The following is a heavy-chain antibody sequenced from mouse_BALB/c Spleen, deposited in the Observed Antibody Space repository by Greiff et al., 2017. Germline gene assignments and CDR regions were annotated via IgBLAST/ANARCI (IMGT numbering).Heavy chain of an antibody. J-gene: IGHJ4*01. D-gene: IGHD3-3*01. CDR1: GYAFSSYW. CDR3: AREGWDRAMDY. Sequence: VQLVESGAELVRPGSSVKISCKASGYAFSSYWMNWVKQRPGQGLEWIGQIYPGDGDTNYNGKFKGKATLTADKSSSTAYMQLSSLTSEDSAVYFCAREGWDRAMDYWGQGTSVTVSS. CDR2: IYPGDGDT. V-gene: IGHV1-80*01.